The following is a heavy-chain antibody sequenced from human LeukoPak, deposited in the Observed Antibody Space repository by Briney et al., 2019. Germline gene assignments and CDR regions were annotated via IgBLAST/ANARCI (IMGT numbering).Heavy chain of an antibody. D-gene: IGHD5-12*01. J-gene: IGHJ4*02. V-gene: IGHV1-46*01. CDR3: GRVYSGYDYVDY. Sequence: ASVKVSCKASGYTFTSYGISWVRQAPGQGLEWMGIINPSGGSTSYAQKFQGRVTMTRDTSTSTVYMELSSLRSEDTAVYYCGRVYSGYDYVDYWGQGTLATVSS. CDR2: INPSGGST. CDR1: GYTFTSYG.